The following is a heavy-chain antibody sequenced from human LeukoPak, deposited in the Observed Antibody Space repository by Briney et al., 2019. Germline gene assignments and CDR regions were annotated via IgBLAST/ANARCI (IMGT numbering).Heavy chain of an antibody. Sequence: TGGSLRLSCAASGFTFSSYAMHWVRQAPGKGLEYVSAISSNGGSTYYANSVKGRFTISRDNSKNTLYLQMGSLRAEDMAVYYCARGYCSGGSCYGYYFDCWGQGTLVTVSS. J-gene: IGHJ4*02. V-gene: IGHV3-64*01. CDR2: ISSNGGST. CDR3: ARGYCSGGSCYGYYFDC. CDR1: GFTFSSYA. D-gene: IGHD2-15*01.